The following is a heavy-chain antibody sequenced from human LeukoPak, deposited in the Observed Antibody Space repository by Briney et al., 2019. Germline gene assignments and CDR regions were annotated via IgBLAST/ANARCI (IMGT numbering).Heavy chain of an antibody. CDR2: IYSGGNT. J-gene: IGHJ4*02. V-gene: IGHV3-53*01. CDR3: APISWDSWVPLAGY. CDR1: GFTVSSNY. Sequence: GGSLRLSCAASGFTVSSNYMSWVRQAPGKGLEWVSVIYSGGNTYYADSVKGRFTISRDNSKNTLYLQMNSLRAEDTAVYYCAPISWDSWVPLAGYWVQGTLVTVPS. D-gene: IGHD1-26*01.